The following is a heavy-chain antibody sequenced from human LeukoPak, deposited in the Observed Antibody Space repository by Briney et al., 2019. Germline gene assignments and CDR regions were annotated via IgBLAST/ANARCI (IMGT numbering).Heavy chain of an antibody. CDR1: GGSISSSSYY. D-gene: IGHD6-19*01. CDR2: IYYGGST. Sequence: SETLSLTCTVSGGSISSSSYYWGWIRQPPGKGLEWIGSIYYGGSTYYNPSLKSRVTISVDTSKNQFSLKLSSVTAADTAVYYCARAGVGAVAALDVWGQGTTVTVSS. V-gene: IGHV4-39*07. CDR3: ARAGVGAVAALDV. J-gene: IGHJ6*02.